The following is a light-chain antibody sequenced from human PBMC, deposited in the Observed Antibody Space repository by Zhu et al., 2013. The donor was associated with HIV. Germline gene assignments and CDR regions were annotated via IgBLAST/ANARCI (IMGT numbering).Light chain of an antibody. CDR1: QSVSSN. Sequence: EIVMTQSPATLSVSPGERATLSCRASQSVSSNLAWYQQKPGQAPRLLISGASTRATDIPARFSGSGSGTEFTLTISSLQSEDFAVYYCQQYNNWPPWTFGQGTKVEI. V-gene: IGKV3-15*01. CDR2: GAS. J-gene: IGKJ1*01. CDR3: QQYNNWPPWT.